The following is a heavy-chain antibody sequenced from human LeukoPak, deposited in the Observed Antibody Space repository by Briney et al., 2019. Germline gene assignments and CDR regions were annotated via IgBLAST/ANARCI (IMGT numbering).Heavy chain of an antibody. CDR2: INHSGST. Sequence: SETLSLTCVVYGESFSRYYWSWTRQPPGKGLEWIGEINHSGSTNYNPSLKSRVTISVDTSKNQFSLKLSSVTAADTAVYYCARGFDYWGQGILVTVSS. V-gene: IGHV4-34*01. CDR3: ARGFDY. J-gene: IGHJ4*02. CDR1: GESFSRYY.